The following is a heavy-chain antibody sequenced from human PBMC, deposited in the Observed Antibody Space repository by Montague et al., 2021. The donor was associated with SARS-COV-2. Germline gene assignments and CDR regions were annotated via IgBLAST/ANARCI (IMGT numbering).Heavy chain of an antibody. CDR2: TYYRSKWYN. D-gene: IGHD2-21*02. CDR1: GDSVSSNIAT. V-gene: IGHV6-1*01. Sequence: CAISGDSVSSNIATWNWIRQSPSRGLEWLGRTYYRSKWYNDYAVSVKSRVIINPDTSNNRISLQLNSVTPEHTAVYYCARAYCGGDFYFYWYFDLWGRGTLVTVSS. CDR3: ARAYCGGDFYFYWYFDL. J-gene: IGHJ2*01.